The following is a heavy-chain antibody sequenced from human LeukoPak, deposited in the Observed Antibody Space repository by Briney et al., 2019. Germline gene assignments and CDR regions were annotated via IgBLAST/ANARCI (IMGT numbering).Heavy chain of an antibody. CDR1: GFLFSYYG. Sequence: QPGSSLRLPCDGSGFLFSYYGILWVRQAPGKALECVTFISEDGSKTYYADSVKGRFSISRDNRKSTLSLQMNSLRAEDTAVYYCARDTTDPVAPLLYHMDVWGKGTPVTVSS. V-gene: IGHV3-30*03. CDR2: ISEDGSKT. J-gene: IGHJ6*03. CDR3: ARDTTDPVAPLLYHMDV. D-gene: IGHD6-19*01.